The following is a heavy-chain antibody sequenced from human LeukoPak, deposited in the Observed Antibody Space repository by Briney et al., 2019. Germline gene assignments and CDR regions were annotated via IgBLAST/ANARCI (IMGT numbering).Heavy chain of an antibody. V-gene: IGHV4-59*01. J-gene: IGHJ4*02. CDR3: ARVTGYMTEDYFDY. Sequence: RPSETLSLTCAVSGDSISSDYWSWVRQPPGKGLEWIGYIYYSGSTNYNPSLKSRVTISVDTSKNQFSLRLSSVTAADTAVYYCARVTGYMTEDYFDYWGQGTLITVSS. CDR1: GDSISSDY. CDR2: IYYSGST. D-gene: IGHD6-13*01.